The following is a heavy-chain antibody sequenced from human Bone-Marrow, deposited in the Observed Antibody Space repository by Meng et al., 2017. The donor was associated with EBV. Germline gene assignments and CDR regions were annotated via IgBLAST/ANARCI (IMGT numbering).Heavy chain of an antibody. Sequence: EVQVKESGGGLVQPGGSLRLSCAASGITLSSYWVHWVRQVPGKGLVWVSRINRDGSVINYADSVKGRFTISRDNAKNIVYLQMNNLRTEDAAVYYCAKDCFGDEDSWGQGPRGTVSS. CDR1: GITLSSYW. V-gene: IGHV3-74*01. CDR2: INRDGSVI. CDR3: AKDCFGDEDS. J-gene: IGHJ4*02. D-gene: IGHD3-10*01.